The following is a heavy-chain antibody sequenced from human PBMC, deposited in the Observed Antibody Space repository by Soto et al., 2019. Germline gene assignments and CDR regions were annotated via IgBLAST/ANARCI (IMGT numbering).Heavy chain of an antibody. CDR1: GGSISSSNW. Sequence: PSETLSLTCAVSGGSISSSNWWSWVRQPPGKGLEWIGEIYHSGSTNYNPSLKSRVTISVDKSKNQFSLKLSSVTAADTAVYYCARDADSSSWYGAFGYWGQGTLVTVSS. CDR2: IYHSGST. V-gene: IGHV4-4*02. D-gene: IGHD6-13*01. CDR3: ARDADSSSWYGAFGY. J-gene: IGHJ4*02.